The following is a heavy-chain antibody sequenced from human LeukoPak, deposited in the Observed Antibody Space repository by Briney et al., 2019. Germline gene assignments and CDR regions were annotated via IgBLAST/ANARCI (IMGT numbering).Heavy chain of an antibody. CDR2: IYPGDSDT. Sequence: GESLKISCKGSGYSFTSYWIGWVRQMPGKGLEWMGIIYPGDSDTRYSPYFQGQVTISADKSISTAYLQWSSLKASDTAMYYCARHGGYDILTGYYRYNWFDPWGQGTLVTVSS. CDR3: ARHGGYDILTGYYRYNWFDP. CDR1: GYSFTSYW. V-gene: IGHV5-51*01. J-gene: IGHJ5*02. D-gene: IGHD3-9*01.